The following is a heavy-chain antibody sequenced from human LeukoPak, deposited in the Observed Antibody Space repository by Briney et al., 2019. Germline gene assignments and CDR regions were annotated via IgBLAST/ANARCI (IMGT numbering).Heavy chain of an antibody. CDR3: ARDRSGLRLRFLEWAFEY. J-gene: IGHJ4*02. Sequence: GGSLRLSCAASGFNVSSNYMTWVRQAPGKGLEWVSVIYSGGGTYHADSVRGRFTISRDNSKNTLYLQINSLRFEDTAVYYCARDRSGLRLRFLEWAFEYWGQGTHVTVSS. CDR1: GFNVSSNY. D-gene: IGHD3-3*01. CDR2: IYSGGGT. V-gene: IGHV3-53*05.